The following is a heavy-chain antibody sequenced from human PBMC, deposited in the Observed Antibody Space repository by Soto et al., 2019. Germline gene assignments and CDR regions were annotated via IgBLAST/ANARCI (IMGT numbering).Heavy chain of an antibody. CDR1: GGSISSGGYY. CDR2: IYYRGNT. D-gene: IGHD2-2*01. CDR3: ARAPWVTAAAIYFDY. J-gene: IGHJ4*02. V-gene: IGHV4-31*03. Sequence: PSETLSLTCTVSGGSISSGGYYWSWIRQHPGKGLEWIGYIYYRGNTYYNPSLKSRVTISVDTSKNQFSLKLSSVTAADTAVYYCARAPWVTAAAIYFDYWGQGTQVTVSS.